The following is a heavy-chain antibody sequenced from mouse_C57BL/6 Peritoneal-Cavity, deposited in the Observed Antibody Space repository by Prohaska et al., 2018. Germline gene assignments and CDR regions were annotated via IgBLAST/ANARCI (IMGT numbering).Heavy chain of an antibody. D-gene: IGHD2-1*01. CDR2: IKPDSSTI. J-gene: IGHJ4*01. V-gene: IGHV4-1*01. CDR1: GIDFSRYW. CDR3: ASYGNYGAMDY. Sequence: EVKLLQSGGGLVQPGGSLKLSGAASGIDFSRYWMSWVRRAPGKGLEWIGEIKPDSSTINYAPSLKEKFIISRDNAKNTLYLQMSKVRSEDTALYYCASYGNYGAMDYWGQGTSVTVSS.